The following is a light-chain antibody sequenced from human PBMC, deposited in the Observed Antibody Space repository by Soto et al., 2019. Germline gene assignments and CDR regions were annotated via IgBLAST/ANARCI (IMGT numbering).Light chain of an antibody. CDR2: AAS. V-gene: IGKV1-39*01. J-gene: IGKJ3*01. CDR3: QRTYNPPFT. CDR1: DSIDRY. Sequence: DIQMTQSPSSLSAFVGDTVTISCRATDSIDRYLNWYQQKPGQAPRVLITAASTLESGLPSRFSGSGSGTDFTLTINNLLTEDFATYYGQRTYNPPFTFGPGTKVAIK.